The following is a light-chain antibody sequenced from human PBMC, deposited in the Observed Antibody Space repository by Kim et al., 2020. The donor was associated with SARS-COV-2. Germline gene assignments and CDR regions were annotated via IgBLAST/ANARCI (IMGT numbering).Light chain of an antibody. CDR1: RSNIGSKV. CDR3: AAWDDSLNGSV. V-gene: IGLV1-44*01. Sequence: GQRVTTSCSGSRSNIGSKVVNWYQQLPGAAPKLLIYSNDYRPSGVPDRFSGSKSSTSASLDISGLQSEDEADYYCAAWDDSLNGSVFGGGTQLTVL. CDR2: SND. J-gene: IGLJ3*02.